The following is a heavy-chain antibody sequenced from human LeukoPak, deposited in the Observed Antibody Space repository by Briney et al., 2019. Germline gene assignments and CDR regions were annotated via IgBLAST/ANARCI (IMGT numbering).Heavy chain of an antibody. V-gene: IGHV3-23*01. Sequence: PGGSLRLSCAASGFIISIYDMSWVRQAPGKGLEWVSGISGSAGNTNYADSVKGRYTISRDNSKNTLYLQMNSLRAEDTAAYYCAKDQEAQVWLRGGYFDNWGQGTLVTVSS. J-gene: IGHJ4*02. CDR2: ISGSAGNT. CDR3: AKDQEAQVWLRGGYFDN. D-gene: IGHD5-18*01. CDR1: GFIISIYD.